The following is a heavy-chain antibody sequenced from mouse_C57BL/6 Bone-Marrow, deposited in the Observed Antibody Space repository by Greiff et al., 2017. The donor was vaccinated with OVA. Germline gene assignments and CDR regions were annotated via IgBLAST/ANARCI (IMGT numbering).Heavy chain of an antibody. CDR3: ASLWGEPGAWFAY. CDR2: ISSGGSYT. D-gene: IGHD1-1*02. CDR1: GFTFSSYG. V-gene: IGHV5-6*01. Sequence: EVQLVESGGDLVKPGGSLKLSCAASGFTFSSYGMSWVRQTPDKRLEWVATISSGGSYTYYPDSVKGRFTISRDNAKNTLYLQMSSLKSEDTAMYYCASLWGEPGAWFAYWGQGTLVTVSA. J-gene: IGHJ3*01.